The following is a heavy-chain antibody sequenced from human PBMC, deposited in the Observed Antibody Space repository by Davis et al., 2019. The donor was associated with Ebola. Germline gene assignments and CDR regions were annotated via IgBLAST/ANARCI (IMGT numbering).Heavy chain of an antibody. Sequence: GESLKISCAASGFTFSSYGMHWVRQAPGKGLEWVAVISYDGSNKYYADSVKGRFTISRDNSKNTLYLQMNSLRAEDTAVYYCAKDLEIVVVPAAGGDYYYYYGMDVWGQGTTVTVSS. V-gene: IGHV3-30*18. CDR1: GFTFSSYG. D-gene: IGHD2-2*01. CDR3: AKDLEIVVVPAAGGDYYYYYGMDV. J-gene: IGHJ6*02. CDR2: ISYDGSNK.